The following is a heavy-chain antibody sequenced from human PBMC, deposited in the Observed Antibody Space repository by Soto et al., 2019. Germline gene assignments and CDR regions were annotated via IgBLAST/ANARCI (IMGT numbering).Heavy chain of an antibody. Sequence: ASVKVSCKASGGTFSSYAISWVRQAPGQGLEWMGWIHPNTGDTVYAQNFQGRVTLTRDTSISTIYMELGRLTSDDTDLYFCTREDFWGQGTLVTVSS. CDR2: IHPNTGDT. CDR1: GGTFSSYA. CDR3: TREDF. V-gene: IGHV1-2*02. J-gene: IGHJ4*01.